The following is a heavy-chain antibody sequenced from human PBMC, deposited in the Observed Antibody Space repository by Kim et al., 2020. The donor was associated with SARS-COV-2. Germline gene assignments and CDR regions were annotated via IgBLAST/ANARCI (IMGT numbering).Heavy chain of an antibody. V-gene: IGHV3-48*04. CDR3: VYSGSYYEGTNDY. CDR1: GFTFSSYS. CDR2: ISSSSSTI. D-gene: IGHD1-26*01. J-gene: IGHJ4*02. Sequence: GGSLRLSCAASGFTFSSYSMNWVRQAPGKGLEWVSYISSSSSTIYYADSVKGRFTISRDNAKNSLYLQMNSLRAEDTAVYYCVYSGSYYEGTNDYWGQGTLVTVSS.